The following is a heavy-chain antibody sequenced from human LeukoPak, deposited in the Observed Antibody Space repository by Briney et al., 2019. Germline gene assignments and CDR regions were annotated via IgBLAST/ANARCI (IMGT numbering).Heavy chain of an antibody. V-gene: IGHV1-18*01. CDR1: GYTFTSYG. Sequence: GASVKVSCKASGYTFTSYGISWVRQAPGQGLEWMGWISAYNGNTNYAQKLQGRVTMTTDTSTSTAYMELRSLRSDDTAVYYCARGNYDILTGSSNPPLDYWGQGILVTVSS. D-gene: IGHD3-9*01. J-gene: IGHJ4*02. CDR3: ARGNYDILTGSSNPPLDY. CDR2: ISAYNGNT.